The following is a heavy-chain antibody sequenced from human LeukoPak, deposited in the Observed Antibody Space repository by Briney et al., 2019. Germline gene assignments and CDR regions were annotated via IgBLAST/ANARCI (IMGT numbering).Heavy chain of an antibody. CDR1: GGTFSSYT. CDR3: ARDPSPDYGSGSYYNYYYYYMDV. V-gene: IGHV1-2*06. D-gene: IGHD3-10*01. Sequence: ASVKVSCKASGGTFSSYTISWVRQAPGQGLEWMGRINPNSGGTNYAQKFQGSVTMTRDASISTAYMELSRLRSDDTAVYYCARDPSPDYGSGSYYNYYYYYMDVWGKGTTVTVSS. J-gene: IGHJ6*03. CDR2: INPNSGGT.